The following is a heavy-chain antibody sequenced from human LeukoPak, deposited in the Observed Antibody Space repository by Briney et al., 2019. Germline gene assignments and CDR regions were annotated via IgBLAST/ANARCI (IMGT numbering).Heavy chain of an antibody. CDR2: ISAYNGNT. D-gene: IGHD3-22*01. Sequence: ASVKVSCKASGGTFSSYAISWVRQAPGQGLEWMGWISAYNGNTNYAQKLQGRVTMTTDTSTSTAYMELRSLRSDDTAVYYCARGPNYYYDSSSPLIQGYYYYGMDVWGQGTTVTVSS. V-gene: IGHV1-18*01. J-gene: IGHJ6*02. CDR1: GGTFSSYA. CDR3: ARGPNYYYDSSSPLIQGYYYYGMDV.